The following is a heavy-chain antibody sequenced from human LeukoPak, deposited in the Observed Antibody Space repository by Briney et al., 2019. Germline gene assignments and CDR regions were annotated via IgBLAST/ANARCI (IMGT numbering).Heavy chain of an antibody. CDR1: GFTFSGYS. V-gene: IGHV3-21*01. J-gene: IGHJ4*02. CDR3: ARVIGARWVGPYYYDSSGYSDY. CDR2: ISTSSSYI. D-gene: IGHD3-22*01. Sequence: GGSLRLSCAASGFTFSGYSMNWVRQAPGKGLEWVSSISTSSSYIYYADSVKGRFTISRDNAKNSLYLQMNSLRAEDTAVYYCARVIGARWVGPYYYDSSGYSDYWGQGTLVTVSS.